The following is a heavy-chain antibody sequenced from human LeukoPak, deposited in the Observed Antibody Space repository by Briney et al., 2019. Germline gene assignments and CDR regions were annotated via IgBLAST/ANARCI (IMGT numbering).Heavy chain of an antibody. J-gene: IGHJ4*02. Sequence: GGSLRLSCAASGFTFSSYAMSWVRQAPGKGLEWVSAISGSGGSTYYADSVKGRFTISRDNSKNTLYLQMNSLRAEDTAVYYCAKSRGLNYYGPVRGYYFDYWGQGTLVTVSS. CDR2: ISGSGGST. CDR3: AKSRGLNYYGPVRGYYFDY. V-gene: IGHV3-23*01. D-gene: IGHD3-10*01. CDR1: GFTFSSYA.